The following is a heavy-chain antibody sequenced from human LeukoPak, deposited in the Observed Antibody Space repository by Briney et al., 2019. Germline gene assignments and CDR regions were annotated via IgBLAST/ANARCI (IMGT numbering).Heavy chain of an antibody. CDR3: ARYSDYTGFQY. V-gene: IGHV4-38-2*01. Sequence: SSETLSLTCAVSGYSISSGYYWGWIRQPLGKGLEWIGSIYHSGSTYYNPSLKSRVTMSIDTSKSQFSLKLSSVTAADTAIYYCARYSDYTGFQYWGQGTLVTVSS. CDR2: IYHSGST. J-gene: IGHJ4*02. D-gene: IGHD6-25*01. CDR1: GYSISSGYY.